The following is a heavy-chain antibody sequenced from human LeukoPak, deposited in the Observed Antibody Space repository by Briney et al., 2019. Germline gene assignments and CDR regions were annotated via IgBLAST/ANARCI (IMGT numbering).Heavy chain of an antibody. D-gene: IGHD1-1*01. CDR2: ISSSSSTI. Sequence: GGSLRLSCAASGLTFDDYGMSWVRQAPGKGLEWVSYISSSSSTIYYADSVKGRFTNSRDNAKNSLYLQMNSLRAEDTAVYYCAWVRTTMARDYWGQGTLVTVSS. J-gene: IGHJ4*02. CDR1: GLTFDDYG. V-gene: IGHV3-48*01. CDR3: AWVRTTMARDY.